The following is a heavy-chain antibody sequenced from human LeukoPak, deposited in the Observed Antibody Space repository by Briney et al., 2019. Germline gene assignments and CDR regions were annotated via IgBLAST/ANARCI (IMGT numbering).Heavy chain of an antibody. CDR3: ARGRGYYDAFDT. CDR2: IYTSGST. CDR1: GGSISSYY. J-gene: IGHJ3*02. V-gene: IGHV4-4*07. Sequence: PSETLSLTCTVSGGSISSYYWSWIRQPAGKGLEWTGRIYTSGSTNYNPPLKSRVTISVDTSKKQFSLRLTSVTAADTAVYYCARGRGYYDAFDTWGQGTMVTVSS. D-gene: IGHD3-22*01.